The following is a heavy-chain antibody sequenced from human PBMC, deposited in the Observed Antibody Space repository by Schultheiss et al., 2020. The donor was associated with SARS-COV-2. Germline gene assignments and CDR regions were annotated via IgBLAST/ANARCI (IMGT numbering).Heavy chain of an antibody. J-gene: IGHJ4*02. V-gene: IGHV1-2*02. Sequence: GESLKISCKASGYTFTGYYMHWVRQAPGQGLEWMGWINPNSGGTNYAQKFQGRVTMTRDTSISTAYMELSRLRSDDTAVYYCARLEPETIRYSNYTDYWGQGTLVTVSS. CDR3: ARLEPETIRYSNYTDY. CDR2: INPNSGGT. D-gene: IGHD4-11*01. CDR1: GYTFTGYY.